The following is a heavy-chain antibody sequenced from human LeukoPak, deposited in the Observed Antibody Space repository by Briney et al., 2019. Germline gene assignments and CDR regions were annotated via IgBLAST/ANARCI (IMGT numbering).Heavy chain of an antibody. CDR2: ISGYSGNT. CDR1: GYTFTNYG. CDR3: ARRFVNYDIFSGPIFDY. D-gene: IGHD3-9*01. Sequence: ASVKVSCKASGYTFTNYGISWVRQAPGQGLDWMGWISGYSGNTNYVQKFQGRVTMTTDTSTSTAYMELRSLRSDDTAVYYCARRFVNYDIFSGPIFDYWGQGTLVTVSS. J-gene: IGHJ4*02. V-gene: IGHV1-18*01.